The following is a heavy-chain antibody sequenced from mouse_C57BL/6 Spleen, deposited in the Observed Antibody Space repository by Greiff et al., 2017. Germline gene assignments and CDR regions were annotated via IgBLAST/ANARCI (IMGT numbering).Heavy chain of an antibody. Sequence: ESGPGLVKPSQSLSLTCSVTGYSITSGYYWNWIRQFPGNKLEWMGYISYDGSNNYNPSLKNRISITRDTSKNQFFLKLNSVTTEDTATYYCARNYLDYWGQGTTRTVSS. D-gene: IGHD1-1*02. CDR3: ARNYLDY. CDR1: GYSITSGYY. J-gene: IGHJ2*01. CDR2: ISYDGSN. V-gene: IGHV3-6*01.